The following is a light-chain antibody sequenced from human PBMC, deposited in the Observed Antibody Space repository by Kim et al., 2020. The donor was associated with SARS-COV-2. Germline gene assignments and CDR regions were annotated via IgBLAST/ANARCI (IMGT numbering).Light chain of an antibody. J-gene: IGKJ2*01. Sequence: SIGDRVNITCRASQDIRNDLGWYQQKPGKAPEHLIYAASSLQSGVPSRFAGSGSGTDFTLTISSLQPEDFATYYCLQDYNYPYTFGQGTKLEI. CDR1: QDIRND. CDR3: LQDYNYPYT. CDR2: AAS. V-gene: IGKV1-6*01.